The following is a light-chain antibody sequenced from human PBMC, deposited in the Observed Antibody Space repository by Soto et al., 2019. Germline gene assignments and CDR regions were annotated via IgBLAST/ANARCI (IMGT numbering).Light chain of an antibody. Sequence: EIELTQSPATLSLSPGERATLSCRASQSVSSSYLAWYQQKPGQAPRLLIYGGSSRATGTPDRCSGSGSGADFSLTISRLEPDDFLVYYCQQYGSSPPWTFGQGTKVEIK. J-gene: IGKJ1*01. CDR3: QQYGSSPPWT. CDR1: QSVSSSY. CDR2: GGS. V-gene: IGKV3-20*01.